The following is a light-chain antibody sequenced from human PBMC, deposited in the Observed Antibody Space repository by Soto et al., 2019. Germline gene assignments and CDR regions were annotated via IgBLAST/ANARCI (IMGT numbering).Light chain of an antibody. CDR3: QQYKSYPYT. CDR2: DAA. V-gene: IGKV1-5*01. Sequence: DIQLTQSPSSLSASVGDRVTITCRASQSINSWLAWYQQTPGKAPKLLIYDAASLRRGVPPRFGGSGSGTDFTLTISSLQPDDFATYYCQQYKSYPYTFGQGTKLEI. CDR1: QSINSW. J-gene: IGKJ2*01.